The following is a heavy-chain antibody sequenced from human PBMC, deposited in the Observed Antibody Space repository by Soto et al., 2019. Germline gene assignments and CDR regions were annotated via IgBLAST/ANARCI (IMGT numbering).Heavy chain of an antibody. Sequence: PSETLSLTCTVSGGSISSGDYYWSWIRQPPGKALEWIGYIYYSGSTYYNPSLKSRVTISVDTSKNQFSLKLSSVTAADTAVYYCARQQTYDFWSGFPHPSDYWGQGTLVTVSS. D-gene: IGHD3-3*01. CDR2: IYYSGST. J-gene: IGHJ4*02. CDR3: ARQQTYDFWSGFPHPSDY. CDR1: GGSISSGDYY. V-gene: IGHV4-30-4*01.